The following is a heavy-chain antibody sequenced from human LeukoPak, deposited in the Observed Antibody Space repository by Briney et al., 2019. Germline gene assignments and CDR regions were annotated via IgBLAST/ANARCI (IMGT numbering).Heavy chain of an antibody. D-gene: IGHD1-1*01. CDR2: ISSSGSTI. V-gene: IGHV3-48*03. CDR3: ARDRRVSTGKEALDY. J-gene: IGHJ4*02. CDR1: GFTFSRYE. Sequence: GGSLRLSCAASGFTFSRYEMNWVRQAPGKGLEWVSYISSSGSTIYYADSVKGRFTISRDNAKNSLYLQMNSLRAEDTAVYYCARDRRVSTGKEALDYWGQGTLVTVSS.